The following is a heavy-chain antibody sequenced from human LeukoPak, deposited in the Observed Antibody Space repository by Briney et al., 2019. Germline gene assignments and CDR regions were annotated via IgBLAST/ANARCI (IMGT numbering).Heavy chain of an antibody. D-gene: IGHD3-10*01. J-gene: IGHJ6*04. V-gene: IGHV1-69*06. CDR1: GGTFSSYA. CDR2: IIPIFGTA. Sequence: SVKVSFTASGGTFSSYAISWVRQAPGRGLEWMGGIIPIFGTANYAQKFQGSVTITADKSTSTAYMELSSLRSEDTAVYYCARGILWFGEDYYGMDVWGKGTTVTVSS. CDR3: ARGILWFGEDYYGMDV.